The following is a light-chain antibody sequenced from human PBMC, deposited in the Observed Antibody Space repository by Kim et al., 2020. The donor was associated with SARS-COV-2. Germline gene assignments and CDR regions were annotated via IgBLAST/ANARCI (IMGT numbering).Light chain of an antibody. J-gene: IGLJ2*01. V-gene: IGLV3-1*01. CDR1: RLGDKY. Sequence: SYELTQPPSVSVSPGQTASIICSGDRLGDKYVCWYQLKPGQSPVLVIYKDKLRPSGIPERFSGSNSGNTATLTISGTQAMDEADYYCQAWDSSHVVFGGGTQLTVL. CDR3: QAWDSSHVV. CDR2: KDK.